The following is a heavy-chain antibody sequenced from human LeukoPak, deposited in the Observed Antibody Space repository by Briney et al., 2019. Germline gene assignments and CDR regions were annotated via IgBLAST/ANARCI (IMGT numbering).Heavy chain of an antibody. Sequence: SETLSLTCTVSGGSISNSNYYWGWVRQPPGKGLEWIGTIYYSGNTSYTPSLKSRVTISVDTSKNQFSLRLSSVTAADTAVYFCMRHEEEDGYNAKPFDFWGQGTLVTVSS. V-gene: IGHV4-39*01. CDR3: MRHEEEDGYNAKPFDF. CDR2: IYYSGNT. CDR1: GGSISNSNYY. D-gene: IGHD5-24*01. J-gene: IGHJ4*02.